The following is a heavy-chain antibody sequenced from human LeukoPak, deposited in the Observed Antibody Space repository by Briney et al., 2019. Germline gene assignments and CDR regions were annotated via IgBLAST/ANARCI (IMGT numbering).Heavy chain of an antibody. CDR2: IYHNGNT. CDR1: GSSINSVYS. J-gene: IGHJ4*02. V-gene: IGHV4-38-2*02. D-gene: IGHD3-22*01. CDR3: ASXKTYYDSSGHALDY. Sequence: SETLSLTGTVFGSSINSVYSWGWIRQPPGKGLEWIGSIYHNGNTYYNSSLKSRVTISVHTSENQFSLKLSSVTAADTAVYYCASXKTYYDSSGHALDYWGQGTLVTVSS.